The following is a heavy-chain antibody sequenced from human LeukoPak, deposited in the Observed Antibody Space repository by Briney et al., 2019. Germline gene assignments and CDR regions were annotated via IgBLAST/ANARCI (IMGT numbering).Heavy chain of an antibody. CDR1: GFTFSSYG. CDR3: AKDPEQQLGAYFDY. CDR2: TRNDGSNK. Sequence: PGGSLRLSCAASGFTFSSYGMHWVRQAPGKGLEWVAFTRNDGSNKYYADSVKGRFTISRDNSKNTVYLQMNSLRAEDTAVYYCAKDPEQQLGAYFDYWGQGTLVTVSS. J-gene: IGHJ4*02. D-gene: IGHD6-13*01. V-gene: IGHV3-30*02.